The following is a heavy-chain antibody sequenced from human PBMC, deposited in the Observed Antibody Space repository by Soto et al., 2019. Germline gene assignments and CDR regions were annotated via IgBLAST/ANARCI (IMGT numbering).Heavy chain of an antibody. CDR2: INHSGST. CDR3: ARYGNIWLLDS. Sequence: SETLSLTCSVYGGSFSGYYWSWNRQPPGKGLEWIGEINHSGSTNYNPSLKSRITINPDTSKNQFSLQLNSVTPEDTAVYYCARYGNIWLLDSWGQGTLVTVSS. D-gene: IGHD3-16*01. V-gene: IGHV4-34*01. J-gene: IGHJ4*02. CDR1: GGSFSGYY.